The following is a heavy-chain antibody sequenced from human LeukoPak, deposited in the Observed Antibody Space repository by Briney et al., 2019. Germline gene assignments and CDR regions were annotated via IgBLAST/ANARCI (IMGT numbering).Heavy chain of an antibody. D-gene: IGHD6-13*01. Sequence: GGSLRLSCAASGFTFSSYAMSWVRHAPGKGLEWVSAISGSGGSTYYADSVKGRFTISRDNSKKTLYLQINSLRAKDTAVYYCARNLVLDTMKAYSSTRHYYYYYYMDVWGKGTTVTASS. CDR1: GFTFSSYA. J-gene: IGHJ6*03. CDR2: ISGSGGST. V-gene: IGHV3-23*01. CDR3: ARNLVLDTMKAYSSTRHYYYYYYMDV.